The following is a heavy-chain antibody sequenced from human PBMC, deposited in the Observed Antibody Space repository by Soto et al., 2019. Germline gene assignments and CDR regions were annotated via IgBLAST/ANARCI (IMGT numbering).Heavy chain of an antibody. CDR3: AAYRLELNAFDI. V-gene: IGHV1-58*01. J-gene: IGHJ3*02. CDR1: GFTFTSSA. CDR2: IVVGSGNT. Sequence: QMQLVQSGPEVKKPGTSVKVAFKAYGFTFTSSAVQWVRQAPGRRLEWIGSIVVGSGNTNYAQKFQERVTITRDMSTSTAYMELSSLRSEDTAVYYCAAYRLELNAFDIWGQGTMVTVSS. D-gene: IGHD1-7*01.